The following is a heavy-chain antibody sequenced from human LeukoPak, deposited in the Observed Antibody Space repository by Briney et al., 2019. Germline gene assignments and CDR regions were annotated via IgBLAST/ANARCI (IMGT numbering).Heavy chain of an antibody. J-gene: IGHJ4*02. D-gene: IGHD4-23*01. CDR1: GFMFSVYA. CDR2: ISSNGYNT. CDR3: ARETYGGNDF. V-gene: IGHV3-64*01. Sequence: GGSLRLSCAASGFMFSVYAIHWVRQAPGKSTEYVSAISSNGYNTYYGNSVRGRFTISRDNSNNMVFLQMGSRGREDTAVYYCARETYGGNDFWGQGTLVTVSS.